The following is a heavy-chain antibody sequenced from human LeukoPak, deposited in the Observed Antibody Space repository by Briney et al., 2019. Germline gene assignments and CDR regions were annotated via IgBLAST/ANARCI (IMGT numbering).Heavy chain of an antibody. Sequence: GGSLRLSCAASGFTVSSNYMSWVRQAPGRGLEWVSVIYSGGSTYYADSVKGRFTISRDNSKNTLYLHMNSLRAEDTAVYYCARTHDQGIFDYWGQGTLVTVSS. V-gene: IGHV3-66*01. CDR3: ARTHDQGIFDY. D-gene: IGHD2/OR15-2a*01. CDR2: IYSGGST. J-gene: IGHJ4*02. CDR1: GFTVSSNY.